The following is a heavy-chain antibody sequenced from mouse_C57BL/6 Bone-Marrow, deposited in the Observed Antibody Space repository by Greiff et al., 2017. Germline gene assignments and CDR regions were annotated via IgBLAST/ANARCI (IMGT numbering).Heavy chain of an antibody. Sequence: VKLQESGAELARPGASVKLSCKASGYTFTSYGISWVKQRTGQSLEWIGEIYPRSGNTYYNEKFKGKATLTADKSSSTAYMELRSLTSEDSAVYFCARWDGNYVWYVDVWGTGTTVTVSS. CDR1: GYTFTSYG. CDR3: ARWDGNYVWYVDV. V-gene: IGHV1-81*01. D-gene: IGHD2-1*01. J-gene: IGHJ1*03. CDR2: IYPRSGNT.